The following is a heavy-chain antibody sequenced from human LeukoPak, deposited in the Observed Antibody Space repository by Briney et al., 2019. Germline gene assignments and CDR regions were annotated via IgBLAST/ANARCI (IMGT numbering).Heavy chain of an antibody. CDR3: ARAHTPLTMVRGVIVWFDP. CDR1: GGTFSSYA. D-gene: IGHD3-10*01. CDR2: IIPIFGTA. Sequence: SVKVSCKASGGTFSSYAISWVRQAPGQGLEWMGGIIPIFGTANYAQKCQGRVTITTDESTSTAYMELSSLRSEDTAVYYCARAHTPLTMVRGVIVWFDPWGQGTLVTVSS. V-gene: IGHV1-69*05. J-gene: IGHJ5*02.